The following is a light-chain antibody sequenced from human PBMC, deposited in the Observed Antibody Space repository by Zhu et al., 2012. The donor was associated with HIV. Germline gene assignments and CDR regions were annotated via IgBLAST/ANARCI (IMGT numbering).Light chain of an antibody. CDR3: QQRSNWPLT. V-gene: IGKV3-11*01. CDR1: RSVRSF. CDR2: DTS. J-gene: IGKJ4*01. Sequence: IVLTQSPATLSLSPGERATVSCRASRSVRSFLAWYQQKPGQAPRLLIYDTSKRAAGIPARFSGSGSETDFTLTISSLEPGDFALYYCQQRSNWPLTFGGGTKVEDQT.